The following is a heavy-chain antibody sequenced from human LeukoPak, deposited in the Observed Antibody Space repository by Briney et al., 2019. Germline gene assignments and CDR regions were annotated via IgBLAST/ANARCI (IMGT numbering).Heavy chain of an antibody. V-gene: IGHV3-7*01. CDR2: INQGGSDK. CDR3: TRDRSRAEDD. D-gene: IGHD1-14*01. J-gene: IGHJ4*02. Sequence: PGGSLRLSCAASGFTFSGHWMSWVRQAPGKGLEGVANINQGGSDKYYVDSVKSRFTLSRDNANNLQYLQMNSLRGEDTAVYYCTRDRSRAEDDWGQGTLVTVSS. CDR1: GFTFSGHW.